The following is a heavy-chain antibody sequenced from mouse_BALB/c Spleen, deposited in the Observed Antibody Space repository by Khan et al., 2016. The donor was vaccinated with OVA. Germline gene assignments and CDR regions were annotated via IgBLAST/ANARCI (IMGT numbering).Heavy chain of an antibody. D-gene: IGHD2-12*01. J-gene: IGHJ3*01. CDR1: GDSITSGY. CDR3: ARSTYSYAFVY. CDR2: IIYTGYT. Sequence: EVQLQESGPSLVKPSQTLYLTCSVTGDSITSGYWNWIRKFPGNKLEYMGYIIYTGYTYYNPPLNSRISITRHTSKNQYYLQLSSVTDEDTATYYCARSTYSYAFVYWGQGTLVTVSA. V-gene: IGHV3-8*02.